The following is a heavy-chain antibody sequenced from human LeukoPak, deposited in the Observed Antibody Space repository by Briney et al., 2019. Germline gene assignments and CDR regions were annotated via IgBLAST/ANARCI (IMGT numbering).Heavy chain of an antibody. J-gene: IGHJ4*02. Sequence: LSLTCTVSGGSISNYYWSWIRQAPGKGLEWVSYISSSGSTIYYADSVKGRFTIPRDNAKNSLYLQMNSLRAEDTAVYYCARGGLAYCGGDCYWFDYWGQGTLVTVSS. V-gene: IGHV3-11*01. D-gene: IGHD2-21*02. CDR2: ISSSGSTI. CDR3: ARGGLAYCGGDCYWFDY. CDR1: GGSISNYY.